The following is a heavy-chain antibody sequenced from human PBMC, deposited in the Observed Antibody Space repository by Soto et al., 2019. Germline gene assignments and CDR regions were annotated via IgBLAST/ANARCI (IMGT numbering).Heavy chain of an antibody. CDR3: ARHRDYSSSWYFLDYYYYYGMDV. V-gene: IGHV4-39*01. J-gene: IGHJ6*02. Sequence: SETLSLTCTVSGGSISSSSYYWGWIRQPPGKGLAWIGSIYYSGSTSYNPSPKSRVTISVDTSKNQFSLKLSSVTAADTAVYYCARHRDYSSSWYFLDYYYYYGMDVWGQGTTVTVSS. CDR2: IYYSGST. D-gene: IGHD6-13*01. CDR1: GGSISSSSYY.